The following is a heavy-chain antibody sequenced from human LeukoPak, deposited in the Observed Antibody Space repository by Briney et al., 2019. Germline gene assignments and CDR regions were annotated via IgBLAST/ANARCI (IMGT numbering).Heavy chain of an antibody. D-gene: IGHD4-17*01. J-gene: IGHJ3*02. CDR1: GDSISRNY. V-gene: IGHV4-4*07. Sequence: PSGTLSLTCTVSGDSISRNYWSWIRQPAVKGLVSIGRIYTGGSTNYNPSPKSRVTMSTDTSTNRFSLKLSSLAAADTAIFSCERWITVTNDAIDIWGQGTMGTVSS. CDR2: IYTGGST. CDR3: ERWITVTNDAIDI.